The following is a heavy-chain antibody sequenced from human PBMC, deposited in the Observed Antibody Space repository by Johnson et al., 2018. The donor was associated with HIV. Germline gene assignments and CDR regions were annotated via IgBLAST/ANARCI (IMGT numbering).Heavy chain of an antibody. V-gene: IGHV3-7*01. CDR1: GFTFSSYA. CDR3: ARDEYSSGYYDAFDI. Sequence: VKLVESGGGLVQPGGSLRLSCAASGFTFSSYAMSWVRQAPGKGLEWVANIKQDGSEKYYVDSVKGRFTISRDNAKNSLYLQMNSLRAEDTAVYYCARDEYSSGYYDAFDIWGQGTMVTVSS. D-gene: IGHD3-22*01. J-gene: IGHJ3*02. CDR2: IKQDGSEK.